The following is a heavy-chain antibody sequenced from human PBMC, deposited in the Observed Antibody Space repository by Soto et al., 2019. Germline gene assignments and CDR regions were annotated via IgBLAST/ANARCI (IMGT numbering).Heavy chain of an antibody. Sequence: EVQLVESGGGLVQPGGSLRLSCAASGFTFSNYWMHWVRQAPGKGLVWVSRISVDGSSTNYADSVKGRFTVSSDNATNPLYLQMDSLRAEDTAVYYCARAVSSNFGNFDYWGQGTLVPVSS. CDR1: GFTFSNYW. J-gene: IGHJ4*02. CDR2: ISVDGSST. D-gene: IGHD4-4*01. CDR3: ARAVSSNFGNFDY. V-gene: IGHV3-74*01.